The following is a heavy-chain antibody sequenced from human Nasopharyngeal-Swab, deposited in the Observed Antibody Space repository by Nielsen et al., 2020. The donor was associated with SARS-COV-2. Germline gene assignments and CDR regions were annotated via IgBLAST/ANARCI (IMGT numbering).Heavy chain of an antibody. CDR1: GYSFTSYW. J-gene: IGHJ6*03. CDR3: ARHPEQQLVRGYYYYYYMDV. V-gene: IGHV5-10-1*01. D-gene: IGHD6-13*01. Sequence: GESLKISCKGSGYSFTSYWISWVRQMPGKGLEWMGRIDPSDSYTNYSPSSQGHVTISADKSISTAYLQWSSLKASDTAMYYCARHPEQQLVRGYYYYYYMDVWGKGTTVTVSS. CDR2: IDPSDSYT.